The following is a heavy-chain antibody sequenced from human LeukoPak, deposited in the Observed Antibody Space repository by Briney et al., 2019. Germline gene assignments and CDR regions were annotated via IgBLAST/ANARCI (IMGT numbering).Heavy chain of an antibody. CDR3: ASTVVTPDDAFDI. V-gene: IGHV3-30-3*01. J-gene: IGHJ3*02. CDR1: GFTFSSYA. Sequence: PGGSLRLSCAASGFTFSSYAMHWVRQAPGKGLEWVAVISYDGSNKYYADSVKGRFTISRDNSKNTLYLQMNSLRAEDTAVYYCASTVVTPDDAFDIWGQGTMVTVSP. CDR2: ISYDGSNK. D-gene: IGHD4-23*01.